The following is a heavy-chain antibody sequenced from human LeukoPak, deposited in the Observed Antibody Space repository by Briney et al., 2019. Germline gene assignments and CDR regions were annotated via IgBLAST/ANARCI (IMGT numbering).Heavy chain of an antibody. V-gene: IGHV3-7*01. J-gene: IGHJ6*01. CDR1: GFTFSSYW. CDR3: AREWYV. D-gene: IGHD2-15*01. CDR2: IKQDGSGK. Sequence: GGSLRLSCAPSGFTFSSYWMSWVRQAPGKGLEWVAIIKQDGSGKYYVDSVKGRFTISRDNAKNSLYLQMNSLRAENTAVYYCAREWYVWGEGSTVTISS.